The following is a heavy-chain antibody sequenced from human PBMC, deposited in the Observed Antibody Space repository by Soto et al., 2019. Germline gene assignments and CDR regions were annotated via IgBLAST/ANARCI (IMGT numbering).Heavy chain of an antibody. D-gene: IGHD3-3*01. Sequence: QINLIESGPTLVKPTQTLTLTCTFSGFSLSTSGAAVGWVRQPPGRALEWLALIYWDGDKRYNASLGNRLTITKDTSMNQVVLTLTNVDPADTATYYWAHRATMTIFGLIIDNGIWFDPWGPGTRVIVSS. CDR1: GFSLSTSGAA. CDR2: IYWDGDK. CDR3: AHRATMTIFGLIIDNGIWFDP. V-gene: IGHV2-5*02. J-gene: IGHJ5*02.